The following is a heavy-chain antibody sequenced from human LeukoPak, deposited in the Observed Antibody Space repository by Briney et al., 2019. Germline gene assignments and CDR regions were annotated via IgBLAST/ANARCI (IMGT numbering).Heavy chain of an antibody. V-gene: IGHV1-69*13. Sequence: GASVKVSCKASGGTFSSYAISWVRQAPGQGLEWMGGIIPIFGTADYAQKFQGRVTITADESTSTAYMELSSLRSEDTAVYYCARGDYDSSGYFLPSDCWGQGTLVTVSS. CDR1: GGTFSSYA. CDR2: IIPIFGTA. CDR3: ARGDYDSSGYFLPSDC. D-gene: IGHD3-22*01. J-gene: IGHJ4*02.